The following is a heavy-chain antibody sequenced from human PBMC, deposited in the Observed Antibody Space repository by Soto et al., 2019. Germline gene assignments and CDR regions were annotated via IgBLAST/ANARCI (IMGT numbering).Heavy chain of an antibody. Sequence: SVKVSCKASGGTFSSYAISWVRQAPGQGLEWKGGIIPIFGTANYAQKFQGRVTITADESTSTAYMELSSLRSEDTAVYYCASEKGDILTGYYHWGQGTLVTVSS. D-gene: IGHD3-9*01. CDR2: IIPIFGTA. J-gene: IGHJ4*02. CDR1: GGTFSSYA. CDR3: ASEKGDILTGYYH. V-gene: IGHV1-69*13.